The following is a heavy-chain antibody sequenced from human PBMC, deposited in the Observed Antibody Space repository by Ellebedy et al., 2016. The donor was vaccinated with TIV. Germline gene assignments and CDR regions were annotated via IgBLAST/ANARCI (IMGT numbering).Heavy chain of an antibody. CDR3: ARYSGSGTYYRNGMDV. Sequence: AASVKVSCKASGGTFSSYAISWARQAPGQGLDWMGWVSAYSGNTNYAENLQGRVTMTTDTSTDTAYMELRSLRSDDTAVYFCARYSGSGTYYRNGMDVWGQGTTVTVSS. CDR1: GGTFSSYA. J-gene: IGHJ6*02. CDR2: VSAYSGNT. V-gene: IGHV1-18*01. D-gene: IGHD3-10*01.